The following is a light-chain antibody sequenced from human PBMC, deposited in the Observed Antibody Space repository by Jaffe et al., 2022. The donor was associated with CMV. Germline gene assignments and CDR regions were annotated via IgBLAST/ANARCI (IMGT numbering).Light chain of an antibody. J-gene: IGKJ1*01. CDR3: QQFGSSPWT. CDR1: QSVSSSY. Sequence: EIVLTQSPGTLSLSPGETATLSCRASQSVSSSYLVWYQQRSGQAPRLLMHATSSRATGIPDRFSGSGSGTDFTLTISRLEPEDFAVYYCQQFGSSPWTFGQGTKVEIK. V-gene: IGKV3-20*01. CDR2: ATS.